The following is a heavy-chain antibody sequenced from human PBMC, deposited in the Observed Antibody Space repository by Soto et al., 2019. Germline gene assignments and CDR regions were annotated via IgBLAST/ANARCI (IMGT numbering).Heavy chain of an antibody. CDR3: ASLWFGELFISDGMDV. CDR2: IWYDGSNK. J-gene: IGHJ6*02. V-gene: IGHV3-33*01. CDR1: GFTFSSYG. D-gene: IGHD3-10*01. Sequence: TGGSLRLSCAASGFTFSSYGMHWVRQAPGKGLEWVAVIWYDGSNKYYADSVKGRFTISRDNSKNTLYLQMNSLRAEDTAVYYCASLWFGELFISDGMDVWGQGTTVTAP.